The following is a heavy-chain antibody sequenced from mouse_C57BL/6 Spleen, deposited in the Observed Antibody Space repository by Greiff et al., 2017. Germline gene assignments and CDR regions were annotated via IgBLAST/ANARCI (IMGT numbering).Heavy chain of an antibody. CDR1: GFTFSSYA. CDR2: ISSGGDYI. D-gene: IGHD1-1*01. Sequence: DVMLVESGEGLVKPGGSLKLSCAASGFTFSSYAMSWVRQTPEKRLEWVAYISSGGDYIYYADTVKGRFTISRDNARNTLYLQMSSLKSEDTAMYYCTRDRITTVVAPIMDYWGQGTSVTVSS. J-gene: IGHJ4*01. CDR3: TRDRITTVVAPIMDY. V-gene: IGHV5-9-1*02.